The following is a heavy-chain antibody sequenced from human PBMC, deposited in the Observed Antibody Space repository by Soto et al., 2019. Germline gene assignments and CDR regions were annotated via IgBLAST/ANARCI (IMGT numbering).Heavy chain of an antibody. CDR3: SRDTTLAAPGTNYYYDYGMDD. CDR1: RYTFTSYG. D-gene: IGHD6-13*01. CDR2: ISAYNGNT. Sequence: QVQLVQSGAEVKEPGASVKVSCKASRYTFTSYGISWVRQAPGQGPEWMGWISAYNGNTNYAQNLQGRVTMTTDTSTGTAYMELRSLRSDDTAVYYCSRDTTLAAPGTNYYYDYGMDDWGQGTMVTASS. J-gene: IGHJ6*02. V-gene: IGHV1-18*04.